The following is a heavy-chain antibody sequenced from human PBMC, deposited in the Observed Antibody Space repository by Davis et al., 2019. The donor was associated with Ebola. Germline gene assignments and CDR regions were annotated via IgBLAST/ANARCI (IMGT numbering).Heavy chain of an antibody. D-gene: IGHD6-19*01. CDR1: GYPFTGYY. Sequence: ASVKVSCKASGYPFTGYYLHWVRQAPGQGLEWMGWIHPNTGGTNYAQKFQGRVTMTRDTSINTAYMQLTRLTSDDTAVYYCARPDSSGWPYFHCWGQGTLVTVSS. CDR3: ARPDSSGWPYFHC. CDR2: IHPNTGGT. V-gene: IGHV1-2*02. J-gene: IGHJ4*02.